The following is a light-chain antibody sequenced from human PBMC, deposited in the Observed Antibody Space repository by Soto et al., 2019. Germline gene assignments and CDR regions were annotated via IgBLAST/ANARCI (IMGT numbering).Light chain of an antibody. CDR2: DAS. J-gene: IGKJ2*01. Sequence: EIALTQSPATLSLSPGERATLSCRASQSVSSYLAWYQQKPGQAPRLLIYDASNRATGIPARFSGSGSGTDFTLTISSLEPEDFAVYYCQQRSNWATFGQGTKLEIK. V-gene: IGKV3-11*01. CDR1: QSVSSY. CDR3: QQRSNWAT.